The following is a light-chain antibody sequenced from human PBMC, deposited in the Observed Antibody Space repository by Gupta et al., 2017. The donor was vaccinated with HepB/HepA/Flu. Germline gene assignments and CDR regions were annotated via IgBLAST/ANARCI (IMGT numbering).Light chain of an antibody. V-gene: IGKV3-15*01. CDR2: GTS. CDR1: QNIGSN. CDR3: QQHNDWPTWT. J-gene: IGKJ1*01. Sequence: ETVMTQSPGTLSVSPGERATLSCRASQNIGSNLAWYQQKPGQAPNLLIYGTSTRDTGIPARFSGCGYGTELTLTISSRQLEDFAVYYCQQHNDWPTWTFGRGTKVDIK.